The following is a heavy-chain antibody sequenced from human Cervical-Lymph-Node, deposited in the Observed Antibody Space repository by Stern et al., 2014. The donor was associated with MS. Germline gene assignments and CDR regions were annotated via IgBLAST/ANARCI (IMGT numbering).Heavy chain of an antibody. CDR1: GYSFASYW. J-gene: IGHJ4*02. V-gene: IGHV5-51*01. CDR2: IYPADSEN. D-gene: IGHD2-15*01. CDR3: ARTVCSGGSCYTVPFDY. Sequence: EVQLVESGAEVKKPGESLKISCKGSGYSFASYWIGGVRQMPGQGLAWMGIIYPADSENRYSPPFQRQLTISPDKSISTAYLQWSSLKASDTAMYYCARTVCSGGSCYTVPFDYWGQGTLVTVSS.